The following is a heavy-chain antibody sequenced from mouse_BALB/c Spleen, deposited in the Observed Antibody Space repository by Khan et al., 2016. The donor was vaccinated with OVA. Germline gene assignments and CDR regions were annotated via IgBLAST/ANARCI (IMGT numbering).Heavy chain of an antibody. V-gene: IGHV1S137*01. CDR2: ISTYYGNI. D-gene: IGHD2-3*01. J-gene: IGHJ3*01. Sequence: VQLQESGPEPVRPGASVKISCKGSGYTFADSGMHWVRQSHAKSLEWIGVISTYYGNIKYNQKFEGRATLTVDKSSSTAYMELARLTSEDSAVYFCTRDGISEFAYWGQGTLVTVSA. CDR1: GYTFADSG. CDR3: TRDGISEFAY.